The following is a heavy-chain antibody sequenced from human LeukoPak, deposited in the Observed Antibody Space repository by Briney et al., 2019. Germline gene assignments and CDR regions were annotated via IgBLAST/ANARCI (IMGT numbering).Heavy chain of an antibody. CDR1: GYTFTSYG. J-gene: IGHJ5*02. D-gene: IGHD4-11*01. V-gene: IGHV1-18*01. CDR2: ISAYNGNT. CDR3: ARDFDYSDYGGQGRFDP. Sequence: ASVKVSCKPSGYTFTSYGISWVRQAPGQGLEWMGWISAYNGNTNSAQKLRGRVTMTTDTSTSTAYMELRSLRSDDTAVYYCARDFDYSDYGGQGRFDPWGQGTLVTVSS.